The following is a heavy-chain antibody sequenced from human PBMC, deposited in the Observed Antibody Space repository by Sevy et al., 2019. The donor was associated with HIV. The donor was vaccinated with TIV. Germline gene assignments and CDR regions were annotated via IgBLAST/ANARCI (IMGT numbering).Heavy chain of an antibody. D-gene: IGHD1-20*01. V-gene: IGHV3-21*01. CDR1: GFTFSSYK. Sequence: GGSLRLSCAASGFTFSSYKMIWVRQAPGKGLEWVSSISSSSTYISYADSVKGRFTISRDNAENSLFLQMNSLRAEDTAVYYCASLYNGFDYWGPGTLVTVSS. CDR3: ASLYNGFDY. J-gene: IGHJ4*02. CDR2: ISSSSTYI.